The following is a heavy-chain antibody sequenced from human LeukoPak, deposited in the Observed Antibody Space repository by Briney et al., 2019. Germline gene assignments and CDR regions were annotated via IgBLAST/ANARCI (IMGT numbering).Heavy chain of an antibody. Sequence: ASGPTLVNPTQTLTLTCTFPGFSLSTRGMCVSWIRQPPGKALEWLARIDWDDDKYYSTSLKTRLTISKDTSKNQVVLTVTNMDPVDTATYYCVGVNYYDTSLGFAWGQGTLVTVSS. J-gene: IGHJ4*02. D-gene: IGHD3-22*01. V-gene: IGHV2-70*11. CDR1: GFSLSTRGMC. CDR2: IDWDDDK. CDR3: VGVNYYDTSLGFA.